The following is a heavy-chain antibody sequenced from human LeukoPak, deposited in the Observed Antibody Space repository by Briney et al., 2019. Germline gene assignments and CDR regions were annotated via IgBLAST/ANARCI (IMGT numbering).Heavy chain of an antibody. J-gene: IGHJ4*02. CDR3: ARDSGPGVDIVVVPANY. Sequence: ASVKVSCKASGYTFTSYGISWVRQAPGQGLEWMGWISAYDGNTNYAQKLQGRVTMTTDTSTSTAYMELRSLRSADTAVYYCARDSGPGVDIVVVPANYWGQGTLVTVSS. D-gene: IGHD2-2*03. V-gene: IGHV1-18*01. CDR2: ISAYDGNT. CDR1: GYTFTSYG.